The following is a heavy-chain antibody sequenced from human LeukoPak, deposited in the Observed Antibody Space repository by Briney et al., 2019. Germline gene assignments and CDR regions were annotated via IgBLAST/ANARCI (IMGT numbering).Heavy chain of an antibody. J-gene: IGHJ6*02. D-gene: IGHD3-3*01. CDR1: GFTFTTYG. CDR3: AKSVAIYFYYGLDV. Sequence: PGGSLRLSCAASGFTFTTYGMHWVRQVPGKGLEWVTVIWYDGSNKFYSDSVKGRFTISRDNSKNTLFLQMNSLRAKDTAPYYCAKSVAIYFYYGLDVWGQGTTVAVSS. CDR2: IWYDGSNK. V-gene: IGHV3-33*06.